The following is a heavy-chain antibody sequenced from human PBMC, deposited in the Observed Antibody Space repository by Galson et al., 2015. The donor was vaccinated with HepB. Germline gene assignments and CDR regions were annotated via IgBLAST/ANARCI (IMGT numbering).Heavy chain of an antibody. J-gene: IGHJ6*02. D-gene: IGHD2-2*01. CDR2: ISSSSSYI. Sequence: SLRLSCAASGFTFSSYSMNWVRQAPGKGLEWVSSISSSSSYIYYADSVKGRFTISRDNAKNSLYLQMNSLRAEDTAVYYCARYCSSTSCIDGMDVWGQGTTVTVSS. V-gene: IGHV3-21*01. CDR1: GFTFSSYS. CDR3: ARYCSSTSCIDGMDV.